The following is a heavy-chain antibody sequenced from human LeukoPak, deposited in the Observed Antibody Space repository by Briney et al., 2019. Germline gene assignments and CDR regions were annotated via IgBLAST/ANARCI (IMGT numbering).Heavy chain of an antibody. CDR2: INHSGST. V-gene: IGHV4-34*01. Sequence: SETLSLTCAVYGGSFSGYYWSWIRQPPGKGLEWIGEINHSGSTNYNPSLKSRVTISVDTSKNQFSLKLSSVTAADTAVYYCARAQDYGDYPSWFDPWGQGTLVTVSS. CDR1: GGSFSGYY. D-gene: IGHD4-17*01. CDR3: ARAQDYGDYPSWFDP. J-gene: IGHJ5*02.